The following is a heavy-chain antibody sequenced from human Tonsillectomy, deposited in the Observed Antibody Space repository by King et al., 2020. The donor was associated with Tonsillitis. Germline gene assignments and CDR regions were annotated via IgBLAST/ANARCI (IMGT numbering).Heavy chain of an antibody. D-gene: IGHD4-17*01. J-gene: IGHJ4*02. CDR3: AKFYGVPFFDY. V-gene: IGHV3-48*03. CDR1: GFTFSSYE. CDR2: ISSSGSSI. Sequence: QLVQSGGGLVQPGGSLRLSCAASGFTFSSYEMNWVRQAPGKGLEWVSYISSSGSSIYYADSVKGRFTISRDNAKNSLYLHMNSLRAEDTAVYYCAKFYGVPFFDYWGQGTLVTVSS.